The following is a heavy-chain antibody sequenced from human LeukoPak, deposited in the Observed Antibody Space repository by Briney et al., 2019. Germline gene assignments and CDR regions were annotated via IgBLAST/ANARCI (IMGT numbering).Heavy chain of an antibody. D-gene: IGHD2/OR15-2a*01. CDR1: VFDFSIQC. V-gene: IGHV3-7*01. CDR2: VNQGATQK. J-gene: IGHJ6*03. Sequence: GGPLTLSCAASVFDFSIQCISCVREATGKGLVWVAIVNQGATQKYYVDSVKGRFTISRDNAENSLYLQMNSLRADDTAVYYCAREHYFYHMDGWGKGTTVTVSS. CDR3: AREHYFYHMDG.